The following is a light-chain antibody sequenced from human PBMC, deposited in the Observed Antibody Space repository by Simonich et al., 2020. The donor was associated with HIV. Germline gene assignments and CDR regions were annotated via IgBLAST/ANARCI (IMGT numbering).Light chain of an antibody. J-gene: IGKJ3*01. Sequence: DIQMTQYPSSLSASVGDRVTITCRESQSISRYLNWYQQKPGKAPKLLIYAAYSLQSGVPSRFSGSGSGTYFTLTISSLQPEDFATYYCQQSYSFPFTFGPGTKVDIK. V-gene: IGKV1-39*01. CDR2: AAY. CDR1: QSISRY. CDR3: QQSYSFPFT.